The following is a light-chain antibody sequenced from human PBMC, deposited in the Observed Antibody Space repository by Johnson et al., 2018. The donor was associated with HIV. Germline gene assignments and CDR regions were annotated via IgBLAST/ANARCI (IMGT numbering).Light chain of an antibody. Sequence: QSVLTQPPSVSAAPGQKVTISCSGSSSNIGNNYVSWYQQLPGTAPKLLIYDNNKRPSGIADRFSGSKSGSSATLGITVLQTGDEADYYCGTWDNGLGGNVFGSGTKVTVL. CDR3: GTWDNGLGGNV. J-gene: IGLJ1*01. CDR1: SSNIGNNY. CDR2: DNN. V-gene: IGLV1-51*01.